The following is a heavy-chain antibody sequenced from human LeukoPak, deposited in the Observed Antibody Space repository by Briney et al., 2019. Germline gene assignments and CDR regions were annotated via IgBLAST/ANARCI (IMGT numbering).Heavy chain of an antibody. D-gene: IGHD1-26*01. CDR3: AKDRSATVGATDFDY. Sequence: AGGSLRLSCAASGFTFVDYAMHWVRHDAGKGLEWVSGISSNSGSIGYADSVKGRFTISRDNAKNSLYLQMNSLRAEDMALYYCAKDRSATVGATDFDYWGQGTLVTVSS. V-gene: IGHV3-9*03. J-gene: IGHJ4*02. CDR2: ISSNSGSI. CDR1: GFTFVDYA.